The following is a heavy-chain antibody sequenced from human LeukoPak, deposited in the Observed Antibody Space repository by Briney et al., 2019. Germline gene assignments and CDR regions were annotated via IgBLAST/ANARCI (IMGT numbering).Heavy chain of an antibody. CDR1: GGSISSGGYY. CDR2: IYHSGST. J-gene: IGHJ3*02. Sequence: SQTLSLTCTVSGGSISSGGYYWSWIRQPPGKGLEWIGYIYHSGSTYYNPSLKSRVTISVDTSKNQFSLKLSSVTAADTAVYYCARLWGSGGYDAFDIWGQGTMVTVSS. D-gene: IGHD3-10*01. V-gene: IGHV4-30-2*01. CDR3: ARLWGSGGYDAFDI.